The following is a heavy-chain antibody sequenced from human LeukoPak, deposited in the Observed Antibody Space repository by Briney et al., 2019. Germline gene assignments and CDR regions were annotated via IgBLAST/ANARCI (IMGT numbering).Heavy chain of an antibody. CDR1: GFTFSSYE. Sequence: GGSLRLSCAASGFTFSSYEMNWVRQAPGKGLEWVSYISSSGSTIYYADSVKGRFTISRDNAKNSLYLQMDSLRAEDTAVYYCARDMHDSSGYYVDYWGQGTLVTVSS. J-gene: IGHJ4*02. CDR3: ARDMHDSSGYYVDY. V-gene: IGHV3-48*03. CDR2: ISSSGSTI. D-gene: IGHD3-22*01.